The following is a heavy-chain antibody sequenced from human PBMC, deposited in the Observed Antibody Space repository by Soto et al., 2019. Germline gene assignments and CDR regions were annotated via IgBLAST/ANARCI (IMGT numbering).Heavy chain of an antibody. CDR3: AKDQGYSSSSDYFDY. D-gene: IGHD6-13*01. CDR2: ISGSGGST. V-gene: IGHV3-23*01. J-gene: IGHJ4*02. CDR1: GFTFSSYA. Sequence: GGSLRLSCAASGFTFSSYAMSWVRQAPGKGLEWVSAISGSGGSTYYADSVKGRFTITRANSKNTLYLQMNSLRAEDTAVYYCAKDQGYSSSSDYFDYWAQGTSVTVSS.